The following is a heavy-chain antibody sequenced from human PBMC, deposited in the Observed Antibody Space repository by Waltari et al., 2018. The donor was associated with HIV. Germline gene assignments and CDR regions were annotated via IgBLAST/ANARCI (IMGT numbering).Heavy chain of an antibody. V-gene: IGHV3-66*01. J-gene: IGHJ6*02. CDR3: ARDWAHSSSWSRYYYHGMDV. CDR2: IYSGGST. Sequence: EVQLVESGGGLVQPGGSLRLSCAASGFTVSSNYLSWVPQAPGKGLEWVSVIYSGGSTYYADSVKGRFTISRDNSKNTLYLQMNSLRAEDTAVYYCARDWAHSSSWSRYYYHGMDVWGQGTTVTVSS. CDR1: GFTVSSNY. D-gene: IGHD6-13*01.